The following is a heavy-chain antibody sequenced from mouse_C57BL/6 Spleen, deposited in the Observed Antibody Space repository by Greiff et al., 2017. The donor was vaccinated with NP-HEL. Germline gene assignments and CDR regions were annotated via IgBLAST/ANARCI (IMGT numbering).Heavy chain of an antibody. J-gene: IGHJ4*01. V-gene: IGHV1-55*01. CDR1: GYTFTSYW. D-gene: IGHD1-1*01. CDR2: IYPGSGST. CDR3: ARKASSKGLTAVGDY. Sequence: QVQLQQPGAELVKPGASVKLSCKASGYTFTSYWIPWVKQRPGQGLEWIGDIYPGSGSTNYNEKFKSKATLTVDTSSSTAYMQLSSLTSEDSAVYYCARKASSKGLTAVGDYWGQGTSVTVSS.